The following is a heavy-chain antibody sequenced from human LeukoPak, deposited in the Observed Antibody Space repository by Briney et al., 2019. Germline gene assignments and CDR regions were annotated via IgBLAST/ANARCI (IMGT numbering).Heavy chain of an antibody. J-gene: IGHJ4*02. CDR3: ARCRPDSSGSADY. CDR2: ITGSGGST. Sequence: GGSLRLSCAASGVTFNTYAMTWVRQAPGKGLEWVSSITGSGGSTYYADSVKGRFTISRDNSENTVFLQMDSLRAEDTAVYYCARCRPDSSGSADYWGQGTLVTVSP. V-gene: IGHV3-23*01. D-gene: IGHD6-19*01. CDR1: GVTFNTYA.